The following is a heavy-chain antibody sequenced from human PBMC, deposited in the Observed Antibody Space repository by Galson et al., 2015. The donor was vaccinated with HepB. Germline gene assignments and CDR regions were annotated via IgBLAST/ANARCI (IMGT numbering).Heavy chain of an antibody. V-gene: IGHV4-30-4*01. Sequence: TLSLTCTVSGGSISNADSHWSWIRQPPGKGLEWIGYIAYHGGTSYNPSLRSRTTISTDASKNQYSLRLNFVTAADTAVYYCVRVRTGTSCYDFWGQGTLVTASS. CDR2: IAYHGGT. CDR3: VRVRTGTSCYDF. D-gene: IGHD1-1*01. CDR1: GGSISNADSH. J-gene: IGHJ4*02.